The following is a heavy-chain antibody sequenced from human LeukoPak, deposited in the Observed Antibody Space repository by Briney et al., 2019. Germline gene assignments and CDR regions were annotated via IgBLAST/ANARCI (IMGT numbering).Heavy chain of an antibody. J-gene: IGHJ4*02. Sequence: GGSLRLSCAASGFTFSSYSMNWVHQAPGKGLEWVSSISSSSSYIYYADSVKGRFTISRDNAKNSLYLQMNSLRAGDTAVYYCARFYSGSYRYFDYWGQGTLVTVSS. CDR2: ISSSSSYI. CDR1: GFTFSSYS. CDR3: ARFYSGSYRYFDY. V-gene: IGHV3-21*01. D-gene: IGHD1-26*01.